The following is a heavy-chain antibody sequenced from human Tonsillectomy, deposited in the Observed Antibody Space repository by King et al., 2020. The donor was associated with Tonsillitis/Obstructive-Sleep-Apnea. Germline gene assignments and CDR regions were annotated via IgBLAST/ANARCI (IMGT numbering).Heavy chain of an antibody. Sequence: VQLVESGGGLVQPGGSLRLSCAASGFTFSNYAMNWVRQAPGKGLEWVSAISGSGGSTYYADSVKGRFTISRDNSKNTLYLQMNRLRAEDTAVYYCAKDISSGYSYYFDYWGQGILVTVSS. D-gene: IGHD3-22*01. CDR3: AKDISSGYSYYFDY. CDR2: ISGSGGST. J-gene: IGHJ4*02. V-gene: IGHV3-23*04. CDR1: GFTFSNYA.